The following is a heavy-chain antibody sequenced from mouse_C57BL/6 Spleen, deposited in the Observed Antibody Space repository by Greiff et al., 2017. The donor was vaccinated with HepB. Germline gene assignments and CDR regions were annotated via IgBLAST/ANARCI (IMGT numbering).Heavy chain of an antibody. V-gene: IGHV1-59*01. Sequence: VQLQQPGAELVRPGTSVKLSCKASGYTFTSYWMHWVKQRPGQGLEWIGVIDPSDSYTNYNQKFKGKATLTVDTSSSTAYMQLSSLTSEDSAVYYCARVDYYYGSSYADWYFDVWGTGTTVTVSS. CDR3: ARVDYYYGSSYADWYFDV. D-gene: IGHD1-1*01. CDR1: GYTFTSYW. CDR2: IDPSDSYT. J-gene: IGHJ1*03.